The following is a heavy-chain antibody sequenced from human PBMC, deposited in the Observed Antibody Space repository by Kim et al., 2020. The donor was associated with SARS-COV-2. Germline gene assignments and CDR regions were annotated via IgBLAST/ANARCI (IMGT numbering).Heavy chain of an antibody. D-gene: IGHD5-12*01. CDR3: ARESSGDDHKFDY. V-gene: IGHV4-59*01. Sequence: NPSLKGRVTITVDTAKNQVSLKLSSVTAADTAVYYCARESSGDDHKFDYWGQGTLVTVSS. J-gene: IGHJ4*02.